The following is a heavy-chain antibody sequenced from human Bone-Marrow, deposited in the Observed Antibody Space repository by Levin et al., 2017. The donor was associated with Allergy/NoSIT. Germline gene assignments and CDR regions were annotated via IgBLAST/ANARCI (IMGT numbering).Heavy chain of an antibody. CDR1: GYSFIDYF. J-gene: IGHJ6*02. CDR3: ARESVYDILTVRMDV. V-gene: IGHV1-2*02. Sequence: ASVKVSCKVSGYSFIDYFVHWVRQAPGAGLEWMGWINPQSGDTKYAQKFQGRVTMTRDTSISTAYIELRGLRSDDTAVYYCARESVYDILTVRMDVWGQGTTVTVSS. CDR2: INPQSGDT. D-gene: IGHD3-9*01.